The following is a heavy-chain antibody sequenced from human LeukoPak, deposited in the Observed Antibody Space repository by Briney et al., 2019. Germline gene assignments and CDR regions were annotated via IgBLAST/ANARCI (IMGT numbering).Heavy chain of an antibody. CDR1: GFTLSSFA. CDR2: ISGSGGST. J-gene: IGHJ4*02. CDR3: VKRTVNYPFDF. D-gene: IGHD1-7*01. V-gene: IGHV3-23*01. Sequence: GGSLRLSCAASGFTLSSFAMNWVRQAPGKGLEWVSAISGSGGSTFYADSVKGRFTISRDNSEITLYLQMNSLRAEDTAVYYCVKRTVNYPFDFWGQGTLLTVSS.